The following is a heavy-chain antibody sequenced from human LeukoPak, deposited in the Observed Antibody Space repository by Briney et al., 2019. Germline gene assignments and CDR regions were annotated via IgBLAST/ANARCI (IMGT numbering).Heavy chain of an antibody. CDR3: ARDLFGYYDILTGYYISDY. D-gene: IGHD3-9*01. J-gene: IGHJ4*02. Sequence: GASVKVSCKASGYTFTSYGISWVRQAPGQGLEWMGWISAYNGNTNYAQKLQGRVTMTTDTSTSTAYMELRSLRSDDTAVYYCARDLFGYYDILTGYYISDYWGQGTLVTVSS. V-gene: IGHV1-18*01. CDR2: ISAYNGNT. CDR1: GYTFTSYG.